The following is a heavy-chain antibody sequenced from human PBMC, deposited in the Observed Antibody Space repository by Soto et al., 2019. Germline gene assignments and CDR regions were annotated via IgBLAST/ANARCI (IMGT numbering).Heavy chain of an antibody. CDR1: GGTFSSYA. J-gene: IGHJ3*01. Sequence: QVQMVQSGAEVKKPGSSVKVSCMASGGTFSSYAISWVRQAPGQGLEWMGGIIPIFGTANYAQKFQGRVTITADESTSTAYMELSSLSSEDTDVYYCARGRGGKYAFDFWGPRTIVGDSS. CDR2: IIPIFGTA. V-gene: IGHV1-69*01. D-gene: IGHD2-15*01. CDR3: ARGRGGKYAFDF.